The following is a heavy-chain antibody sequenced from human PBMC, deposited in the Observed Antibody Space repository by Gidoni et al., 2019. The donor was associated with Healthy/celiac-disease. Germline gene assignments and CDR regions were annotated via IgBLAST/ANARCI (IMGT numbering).Heavy chain of an antibody. Sequence: EVQLVESGGGLVQPGGSLRLSCAASGFTFSSYAMSWVRQAPGKGLEWVSAISGSGGSTYYADSVKGRFTISRDNSKNTLYLQMNSLRAEDTAVYYCAKEERGWELLPRLYFDYWGQGTLVTVSS. V-gene: IGHV3-23*04. D-gene: IGHD1-26*01. J-gene: IGHJ4*02. CDR2: ISGSGGST. CDR3: AKEERGWELLPRLYFDY. CDR1: GFTFSSYA.